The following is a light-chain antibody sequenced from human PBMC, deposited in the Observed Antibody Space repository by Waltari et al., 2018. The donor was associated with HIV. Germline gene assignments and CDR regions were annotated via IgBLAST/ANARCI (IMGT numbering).Light chain of an antibody. CDR3: ASWDASLNGWV. V-gene: IGLV1-44*01. Sequence: SVVTQPPPGSGTPGQTATTPRPGRTSNPGYPTPNWYQHLPGTAPKRLIYGNYQRPSGVPDRFSASKSGTSASLAISGLQSEDEADYYCASWDASLNGWVFGGGTKLTVL. CDR1: TSNPGYPT. CDR2: GNY. J-gene: IGLJ3*02.